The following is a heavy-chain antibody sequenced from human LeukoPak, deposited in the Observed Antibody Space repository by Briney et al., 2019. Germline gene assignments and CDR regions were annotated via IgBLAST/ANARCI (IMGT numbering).Heavy chain of an antibody. V-gene: IGHV1-58*01. CDR1: GFTFTSSA. J-gene: IGHJ6*02. D-gene: IGHD3-9*01. CDR2: IVVGSGNT. CDR3: ARDLELRYFDWLLPPAVYYYYGMDV. Sequence: GASVKVSCKASGFTFTSSAAQWVRQARGQRLEWIGWIVVGSGNTNYAQKLQGRVTMTTDTSTSTAYMELRSLRSDDTAVYYCARDLELRYFDWLLPPAVYYYYGMDVWGQGTTVTVSS.